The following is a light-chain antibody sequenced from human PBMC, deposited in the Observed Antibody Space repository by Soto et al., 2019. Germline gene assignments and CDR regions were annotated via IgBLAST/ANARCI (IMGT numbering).Light chain of an antibody. V-gene: IGKV3-20*01. CDR3: QQYVTAFRS. J-gene: IGKJ1*01. CDR2: GAS. CDR1: QSSSSSF. Sequence: ELVLTQSPGILSVSPGARASLSCGSSQSSSSSFLAWYQPKPGQAPRLLIYGASSRATGIPDRFSGTGSETDFTLTISRLEPEEFAVYYCQQYVTAFRSFGQGTKVDI.